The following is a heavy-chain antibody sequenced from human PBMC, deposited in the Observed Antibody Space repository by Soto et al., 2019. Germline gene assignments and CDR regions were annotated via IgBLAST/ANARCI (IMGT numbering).Heavy chain of an antibody. CDR1: GAPFRSYA. CDR3: AREVGATLNWFDP. CDR2: IIPIFGTA. V-gene: IGHV1-69*12. J-gene: IGHJ5*02. D-gene: IGHD1-26*01. Sequence: QVQLGQSGAGGKKPGSSVKVSGRASGAPFRSYAISWGRRAPGQGLEWMGGIIPIFGTANYAQKFQGRVTITADESTSTAYMELSSLRSEDTAVYYCAREVGATLNWFDPWGQGTLVTVSS.